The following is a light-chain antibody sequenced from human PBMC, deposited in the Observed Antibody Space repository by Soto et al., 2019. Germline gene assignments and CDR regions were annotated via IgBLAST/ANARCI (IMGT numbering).Light chain of an antibody. CDR3: SSYTSSSTLV. J-gene: IGLJ1*01. CDR1: SSDVGGYNY. Sequence: QSALTQPASVSGSPGQSITICCTGTSSDVGGYNYVSWYQQHPGKASKLMIYEVSNRPSGVSNRFSGSKSGNTASLTISGLQAEDEADYYCSSYTSSSTLVFGTGTKVTVL. V-gene: IGLV2-14*01. CDR2: EVS.